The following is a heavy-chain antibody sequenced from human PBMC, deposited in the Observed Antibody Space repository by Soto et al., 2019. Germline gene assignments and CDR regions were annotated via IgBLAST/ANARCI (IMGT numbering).Heavy chain of an antibody. Sequence: GGSLRLSCAASGFTFSSYWMSWVRQAPGKGLEWVANIKQDGSEKYYVDSVKGRFTISRDNAKNSLYLQMNSLRAEDTAVYYCARFRPDFWSGYYRYYYMDVWGKGTKVTVSS. J-gene: IGHJ6*03. D-gene: IGHD3-3*01. CDR3: ARFRPDFWSGYYRYYYMDV. CDR1: GFTFSSYW. V-gene: IGHV3-7*01. CDR2: IKQDGSEK.